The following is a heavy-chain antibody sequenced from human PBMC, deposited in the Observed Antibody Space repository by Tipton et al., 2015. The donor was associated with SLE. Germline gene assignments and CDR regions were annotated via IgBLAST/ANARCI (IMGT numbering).Heavy chain of an antibody. J-gene: IGHJ3*02. CDR1: GGSVSGYY. D-gene: IGHD2-2*01. CDR2: IYYSGGT. V-gene: IGHV4-59*08. CDR3: ARGTAKYQLILSDGFDM. Sequence: TLSLTCTVSGGSVSGYYWGWVRQPPGKGLEWIGHIYYSGGTNYNPSLESRVTISVDTSRNQVSLTLRSVTAADTAVYYCARGTAKYQLILSDGFDMWGQGTMVTVSS.